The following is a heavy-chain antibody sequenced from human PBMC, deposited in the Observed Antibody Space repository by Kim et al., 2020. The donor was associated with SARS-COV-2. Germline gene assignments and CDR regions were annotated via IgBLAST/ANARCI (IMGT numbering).Heavy chain of an antibody. CDR3: ARHGPPGSSSWYAMCSYWYFDL. CDR2: IYYSGST. D-gene: IGHD6-13*01. CDR1: GGSISSYY. J-gene: IGHJ2*01. V-gene: IGHV4-59*08. Sequence: SETLSLTCTVSGGSISSYYWSWIRQPPGKGLEWIGYIYYSGSTNYNPSLKSRVTISVDTSKNQFSLKLSSVTAADTAVYYCARHGPPGSSSWYAMCSYWYFDLWGRGTLVTVSS.